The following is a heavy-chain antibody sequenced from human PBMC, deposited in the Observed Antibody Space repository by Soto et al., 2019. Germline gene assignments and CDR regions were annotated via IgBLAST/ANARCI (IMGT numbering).Heavy chain of an antibody. J-gene: IGHJ4*02. Sequence: EVQVLESGGGLVQPGGSLRLSCAASGFSFSSYAMSWVRQAPGKGLDWVSAITASGDNTYYSDSVKGRFTISRDNSKNTLVLQMNSLRAEDTAVYYCAKDAAGRVAARFDHWCQGSLVTVSS. CDR3: AKDAAGRVAARFDH. D-gene: IGHD6-13*01. V-gene: IGHV3-23*01. CDR1: GFSFSSYA. CDR2: ITASGDNT.